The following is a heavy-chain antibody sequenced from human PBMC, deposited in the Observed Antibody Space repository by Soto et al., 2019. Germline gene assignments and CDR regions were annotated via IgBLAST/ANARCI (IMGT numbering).Heavy chain of an antibody. CDR2: ISGSSGST. V-gene: IGHV3-23*01. CDR3: AKDIIAAAGTLVDY. D-gene: IGHD6-13*01. CDR1: GFTFSSYA. Sequence: GGSLRLSCAASGFTFSSYAMSWVRQAPGKGLEWVSAISGSSGSTYYAESVKGRFTISRDTSKYALYLQINSLRAEDMAVYYCAKDIIAAAGTLVDYWGQGTLVTVSS. J-gene: IGHJ4*02.